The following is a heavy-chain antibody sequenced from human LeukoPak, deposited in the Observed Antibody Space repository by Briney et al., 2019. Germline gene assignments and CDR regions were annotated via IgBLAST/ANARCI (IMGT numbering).Heavy chain of an antibody. Sequence: GGSLRLSCAASGFTFSSYGMHWVRQAPGKGLEWVAFIRYDGSNKYYADSVKGRFTISRDNSKNTLYLQMNSLRAEDTAVYYCAKDSSGWELLKGGLDYWGQGTLVTVSS. D-gene: IGHD1-26*01. CDR2: IRYDGSNK. CDR3: AKDSSGWELLKGGLDY. J-gene: IGHJ4*02. V-gene: IGHV3-30*02. CDR1: GFTFSSYG.